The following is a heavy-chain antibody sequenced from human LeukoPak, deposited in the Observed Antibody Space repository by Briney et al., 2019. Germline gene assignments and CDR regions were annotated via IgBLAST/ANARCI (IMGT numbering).Heavy chain of an antibody. J-gene: IGHJ4*02. CDR1: GFTFSSYG. CDR3: VKDRTGTYTLDY. D-gene: IGHD3-10*01. Sequence: GGSLRLSCAASGFTFSSYGMHWVPQAPGKGLEWVAFISDDGSRQHYADSVKGRFTISRDNSKNTLNLQMNSLRAEDTAVYYCVKDRTGTYTLDYWGQGTLVTVSS. V-gene: IGHV3-30*18. CDR2: ISDDGSRQ.